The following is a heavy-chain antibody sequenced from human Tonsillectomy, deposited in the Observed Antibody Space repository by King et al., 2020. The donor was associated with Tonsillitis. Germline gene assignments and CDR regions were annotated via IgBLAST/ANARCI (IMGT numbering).Heavy chain of an antibody. CDR3: ARVVPVAGTRWDYFDY. V-gene: IGHV1-2*02. CDR2: INTLSGGI. J-gene: IGHJ4*02. D-gene: IGHD6-19*01. Sequence: VQLVESGAGVKKPGASVKVSCKSSGDTFIGQYMHWVRQAPGQGLEWMGWINTLSGGINYAQKFQGRVTMTRDTSISTAYMDLRSLRSDDTAVYYCARVVPVAGTRWDYFDYWGQGTLVTVSS. CDR1: GDTFIGQY.